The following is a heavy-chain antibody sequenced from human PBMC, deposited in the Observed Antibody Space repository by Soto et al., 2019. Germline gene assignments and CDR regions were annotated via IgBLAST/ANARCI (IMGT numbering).Heavy chain of an antibody. V-gene: IGHV2-5*02. CDR1: GFSLRTSGVG. J-gene: IGHJ4*02. Sequence: QITLKESGPTLVKPTQTLTLTCTFSGFSLRTSGVGVGWIRQPPGTALEWLALIYWDNDKRYSPSFRSRRTITKDTSKNQVVLTVANVDPVDTATYYCAHTYETSWRNFGYWAQGLLVTVSS. CDR3: AHTYETSWRNFGY. D-gene: IGHD3-22*01. CDR2: IYWDNDK.